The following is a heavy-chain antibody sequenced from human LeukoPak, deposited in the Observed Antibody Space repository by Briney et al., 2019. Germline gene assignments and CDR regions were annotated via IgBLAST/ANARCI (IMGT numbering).Heavy chain of an antibody. D-gene: IGHD1-26*01. V-gene: IGHV1-46*01. CDR3: ARDGSGSYALGNYYYMDV. CDR2: INPSGGST. CDR1: GYTFTSYY. J-gene: IGHJ6*03. Sequence: ASVKVSCKASGYTFTSYYMHWVRQAPGQGLEWMGIINPSGGSTSYAQKFQGRVTVTRDTSTSTVYMELSSLRSEDTAVYYCARDGSGSYALGNYYYMDVWGKGTTVTVSS.